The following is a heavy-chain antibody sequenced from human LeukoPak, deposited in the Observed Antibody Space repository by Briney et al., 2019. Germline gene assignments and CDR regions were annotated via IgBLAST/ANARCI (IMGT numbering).Heavy chain of an antibody. J-gene: IGHJ4*02. CDR3: ARDDSSGYYHY. CDR2: IYYSGST. CDR1: GGSISSYY. Sequence: SETLSLTCTVSGGSISSYYWSWIRQPPGKGLEWIGYIYYSGSTNYNPSLKSRVTISVDTSKNQFSLKLSSVTAADTAVYYCARDDSSGYYHYWGQGTLVTVSS. D-gene: IGHD3-22*01. V-gene: IGHV4-59*01.